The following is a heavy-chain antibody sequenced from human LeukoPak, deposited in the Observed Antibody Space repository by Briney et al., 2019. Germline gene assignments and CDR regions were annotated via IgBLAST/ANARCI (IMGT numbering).Heavy chain of an antibody. V-gene: IGHV3-48*01. CDR1: GFTFSSYS. Sequence: GGSLRLSCAASGFTFSSYSMNWVRQAPGKGLEWVSYISGGSSTIYYADSVKGRFTISRDNAKNSLYLQMSSLRVEDTAIYYCARVGTWNYDLDYWGQGTLVTVSS. CDR3: ARVGTWNYDLDY. J-gene: IGHJ4*02. D-gene: IGHD1-7*01. CDR2: ISGGSSTI.